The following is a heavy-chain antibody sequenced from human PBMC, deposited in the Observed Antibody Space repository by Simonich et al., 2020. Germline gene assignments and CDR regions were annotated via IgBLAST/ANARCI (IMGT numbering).Heavy chain of an antibody. CDR2: INPNSGGP. Sequence: QVQLVKSGAEVKKPGASVKVSCKAAGYTFTGYYMHWVRQAHGKGLEWMGRINPNSGGPNYAQKFQGRVTMTRDTSISTAYMELSRLISDDTAVYYCARGAAAGTFDYWGQGTLVTVSS. CDR3: ARGAAAGTFDY. V-gene: IGHV1-2*06. D-gene: IGHD6-13*01. CDR1: GYTFTGYY. J-gene: IGHJ4*02.